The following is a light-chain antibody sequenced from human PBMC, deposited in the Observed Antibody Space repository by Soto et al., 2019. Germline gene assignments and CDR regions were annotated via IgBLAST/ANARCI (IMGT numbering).Light chain of an antibody. J-gene: IGKJ5*01. CDR3: QHYNSFPIT. Sequence: DIQMTQSPSSLSASLGDRVTLTCQASQDIRFYLNWFHQKTGQAPKLLIYDASQLETGVPSRFIGSGSGTDFTFTINSLQPEDIGTYYCQHYNSFPITFGQGTRLDI. CDR2: DAS. CDR1: QDIRFY. V-gene: IGKV1-33*01.